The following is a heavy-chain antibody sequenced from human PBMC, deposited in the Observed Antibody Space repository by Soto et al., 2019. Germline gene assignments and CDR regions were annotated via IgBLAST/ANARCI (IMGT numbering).Heavy chain of an antibody. Sequence: PGGSLRLSCAASGFTFSSYAMHWVRQAPGKGLEWVANITQDGSEKYYVDSVKGRFTISRDNAKNSLYLQMNSLRAEDTAVYYCARTMQWLGVRYYFDYWGQGTLVTVS. D-gene: IGHD6-19*01. V-gene: IGHV3-7*01. CDR2: ITQDGSEK. J-gene: IGHJ4*02. CDR3: ARTMQWLGVRYYFDY. CDR1: GFTFSSYA.